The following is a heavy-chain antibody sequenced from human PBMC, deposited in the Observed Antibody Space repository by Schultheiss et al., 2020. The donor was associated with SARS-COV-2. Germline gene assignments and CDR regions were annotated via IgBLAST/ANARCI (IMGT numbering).Heavy chain of an antibody. CDR2: IWYDGSNN. J-gene: IGHJ4*02. D-gene: IGHD3-10*01. Sequence: LSLTCAVSGGSISSSNWWSWVRQPPGKGLEWVALIWYDGSNNYYADSVKGRFTISRDNSKNTLYLQMNSLRAEDTAVYYCARGPRLWFRELYVDYWGQGTLVTVSS. CDR3: ARGPRLWFRELYVDY. CDR1: GGSISSSNW. V-gene: IGHV3-33*08.